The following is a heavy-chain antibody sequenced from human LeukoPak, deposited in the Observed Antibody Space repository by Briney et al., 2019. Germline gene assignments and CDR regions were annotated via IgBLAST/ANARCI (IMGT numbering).Heavy chain of an antibody. J-gene: IGHJ3*01. D-gene: IGHD2-8*01. V-gene: IGHV2-70*04. CDR2: IDWDDDK. CDR3: ARTAPGLNVDV. CDR1: GFSLSTSRMR. Sequence: ESGPTLVNPTQTLTLTCTFSGFSLSTSRMRVSWIRQPPGKALEWLARIDWDDDKFYSTSLKTRLTISKDTSKNQVVLTMTDMDPVDTATYYCARTAPGLNVDVWGQGTMVTVSS.